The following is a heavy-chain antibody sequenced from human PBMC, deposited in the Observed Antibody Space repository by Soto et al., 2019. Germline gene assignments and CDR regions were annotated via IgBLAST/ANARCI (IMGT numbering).Heavy chain of an antibody. Sequence: GGSLRLSCAASGFTFSNYGMHWVRQAPGKGLEWVAIIWYDGSNKYYADTVKGRFTISRDNSKNTVYLQMNSLRAEDTAMYFCAAGEPLNYRGQGTLVTVSS. V-gene: IGHV3-33*01. CDR3: AAGEPLNY. CDR1: GFTFSNYG. J-gene: IGHJ4*02. CDR2: IWYDGSNK. D-gene: IGHD3-10*01.